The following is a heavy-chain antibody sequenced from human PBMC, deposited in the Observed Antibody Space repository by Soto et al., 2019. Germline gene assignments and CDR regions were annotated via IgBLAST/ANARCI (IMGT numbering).Heavy chain of an antibody. CDR3: ARSSGWPLDYYYYYRDV. CDR2: MNPNGGNT. D-gene: IGHD6-19*01. J-gene: IGHJ6*03. Sequence: ASVKVSCKASGYTFTSYDINWVRQATGQGLEWMGWMNPNGGNTGYAQKFQGRVTMTRNTSISTAYMELSSLRSEDTAVYYCARSSGWPLDYYYYYRDVWGKGTTVTVSS. V-gene: IGHV1-8*01. CDR1: GYTFTSYD.